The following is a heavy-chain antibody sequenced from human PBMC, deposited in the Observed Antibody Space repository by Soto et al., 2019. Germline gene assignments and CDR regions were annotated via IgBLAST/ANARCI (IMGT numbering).Heavy chain of an antibody. D-gene: IGHD4-4*01. V-gene: IGHV3-48*01. CDR2: ISSSSSTI. CDR1: GFTFSSYA. J-gene: IGHJ6*03. CDR3: ARALKYSNQPGYYYYYYMDV. Sequence: GGSLRLSCAASGFTFSSYAMSWVRQAPGKGLEWVSYISSSSSTIYYADSVKGRFTISRDNAKNSLYLQMNSLRAEDTAVYYCARALKYSNQPGYYYYYYMDVWGKGTTVTVSS.